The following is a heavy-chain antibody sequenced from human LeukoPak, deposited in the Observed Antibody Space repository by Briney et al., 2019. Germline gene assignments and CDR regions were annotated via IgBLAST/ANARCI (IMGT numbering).Heavy chain of an antibody. V-gene: IGHV1-18*04. J-gene: IGHJ4*02. CDR3: ARLVGADIDY. CDR2: ISAYNGNT. D-gene: IGHD1-26*01. Sequence: ASVKVSCKASGYTFTGYYMHWVRQAPGQGLEWMGWISAYNGNTNYAQKLQGRVTMTTDTSTSTAYMELRSLRSDDTAVYYCARLVGADIDYWGQGTLVTVSS. CDR1: GYTFTGYY.